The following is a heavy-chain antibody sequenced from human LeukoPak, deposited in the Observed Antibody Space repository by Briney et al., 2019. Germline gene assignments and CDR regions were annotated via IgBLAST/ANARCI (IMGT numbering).Heavy chain of an antibody. J-gene: IGHJ4*02. CDR3: ATGPFYYDFWSGWY. D-gene: IGHD3-3*01. Sequence: GRPLRLSCAASGFTFSSYGMHWVRQAPGKGLEWVAVIWYDGSNKYYADSVKGRFTISRDNSKNTLYLQMNSLRAEDTAVYYCATGPFYYDFWSGWYWGQGTLVTVSS. CDR2: IWYDGSNK. CDR1: GFTFSSYG. V-gene: IGHV3-33*01.